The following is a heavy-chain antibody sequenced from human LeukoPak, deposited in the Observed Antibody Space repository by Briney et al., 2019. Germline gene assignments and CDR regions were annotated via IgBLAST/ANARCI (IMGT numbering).Heavy chain of an antibody. D-gene: IGHD6-19*01. J-gene: IGHJ5*02. Sequence: GGSLRLSCAASGFTFSSYAMSWVRQAPGKGLEWVSAISGSGGSTYYADSVKGRFTISRDNSKNTLYLQMNSLRAEDTAVYYCAKDKGCSSGWYFNWFDPWGQGTLVTVSS. CDR1: GFTFSSYA. CDR2: ISGSGGST. CDR3: AKDKGCSSGWYFNWFDP. V-gene: IGHV3-23*01.